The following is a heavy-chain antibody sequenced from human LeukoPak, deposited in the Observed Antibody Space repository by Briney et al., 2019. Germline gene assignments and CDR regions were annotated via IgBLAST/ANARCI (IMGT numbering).Heavy chain of an antibody. V-gene: IGHV1-2*02. Sequence: ASVKVSCKASGYTFTGYYMHWVRQAPGQGLEWMGWINPNSGGTNYAQKFQGRVTMTRDTSISTAYMELSRLRSDDTAVYYCARVPVPAAIPRNNWFDPWGQGTLVTVSS. J-gene: IGHJ5*02. CDR3: ARVPVPAAIPRNNWFDP. CDR1: GYTFTGYY. D-gene: IGHD2-2*02. CDR2: INPNSGGT.